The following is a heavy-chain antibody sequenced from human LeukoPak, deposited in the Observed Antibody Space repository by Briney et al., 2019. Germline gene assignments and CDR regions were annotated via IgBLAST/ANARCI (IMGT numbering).Heavy chain of an antibody. CDR3: ASRGGTYSRSLDY. CDR2: INNSGST. J-gene: IGHJ4*02. CDR1: GGSFSGYY. D-gene: IGHD1-26*01. V-gene: IGHV4-34*01. Sequence: PSETLSLTCAVYGGSFSGYYWSWIRQPPGKGLEWIGEINNSGSTNYNPSLKSRVTISVDTSKNQFSLKLSSVTAADTAVYYCASRGGTYSRSLDYWGQGTLVTVSS.